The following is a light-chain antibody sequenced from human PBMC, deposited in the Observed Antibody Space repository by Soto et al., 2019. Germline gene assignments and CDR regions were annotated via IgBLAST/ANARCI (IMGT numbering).Light chain of an antibody. CDR3: QQSYSTPRT. Sequence: DTQMTQSPSSLSASVGARVTITCRASQSISSYLNWYQQKPEKAPKLLIYAASSLQSGGPSRFSGSGSGTDFTLTISSLQPEEFATYYCQQSYSTPRTFGQGTKVEI. CDR1: QSISSY. V-gene: IGKV1-39*01. J-gene: IGKJ1*01. CDR2: AAS.